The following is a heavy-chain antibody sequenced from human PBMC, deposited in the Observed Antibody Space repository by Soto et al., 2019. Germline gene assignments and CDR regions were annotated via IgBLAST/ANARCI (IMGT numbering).Heavy chain of an antibody. CDR1: GYGFTSYW. J-gene: IGHJ4*02. V-gene: IGHV5-51*01. CDR3: ARTYYYDSSGYRDFDY. CDR2: IYPGDSDT. Sequence: PGESLKISCKGSGYGFTSYWIGWVRQMPGKGLEWMGIIYPGDSDTRYSPSFQGQVTISADKSISTAYLQWSSLKASDTAMYYCARTYYYDSSGYRDFDYWGQVTPVTVSS. D-gene: IGHD3-22*01.